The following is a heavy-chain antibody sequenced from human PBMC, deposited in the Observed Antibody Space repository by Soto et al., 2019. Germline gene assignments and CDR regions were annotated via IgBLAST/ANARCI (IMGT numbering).Heavy chain of an antibody. J-gene: IGHJ5*02. Sequence: ASVKVSCKASGGTFSSYTISWVRQAPGQGLEWMGRIIPILGIANYAQKFQGRVTITADKSTSTAYMELSSLRSEDTAVYYCARSIYGSGSYRNWFDPWGQGTLVTVSS. CDR2: IIPILGIA. CDR1: GGTFSSYT. CDR3: ARSIYGSGSYRNWFDP. V-gene: IGHV1-69*02. D-gene: IGHD3-10*01.